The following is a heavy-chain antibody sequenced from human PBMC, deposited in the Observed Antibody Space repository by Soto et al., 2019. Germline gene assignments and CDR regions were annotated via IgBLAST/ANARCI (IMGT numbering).Heavy chain of an antibody. CDR1: GGSISSGVYS. J-gene: IGHJ4*02. CDR3: ARLSQFNSSGYYGSWYFDY. V-gene: IGHV4-30-2*01. Sequence: QLQLQESGSGLVKPSQTLSLTCAVSGGSISSGVYSWSWIRQPPGKGLQWIGYHYHSGSTYYNPSLKSRVTISVATSKNQFSLKLSSVTAADTAVYYCARLSQFNSSGYYGSWYFDYWGQGTLVTVSS. CDR2: HYHSGST. D-gene: IGHD3-22*01.